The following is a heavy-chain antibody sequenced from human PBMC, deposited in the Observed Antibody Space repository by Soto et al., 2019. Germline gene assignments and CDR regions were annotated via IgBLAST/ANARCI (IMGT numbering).Heavy chain of an antibody. D-gene: IGHD6-13*01. CDR2: ISWNSGSI. CDR3: VKDKWYNNNWYLDY. J-gene: IGHJ4*02. Sequence: PGGSLRLSCAASGFTFDDYAMHWVRQAPGKGLEWVASISWNSGSIGYAESVKGRFTISRDNAKNSLSLQMNSLRPEDTALYYCVKDKWYNNNWYLDYWGQGTLVTVSS. CDR1: GFTFDDYA. V-gene: IGHV3-9*01.